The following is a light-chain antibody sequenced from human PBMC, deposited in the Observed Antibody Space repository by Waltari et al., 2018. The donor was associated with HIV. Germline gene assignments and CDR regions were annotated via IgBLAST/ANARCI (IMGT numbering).Light chain of an antibody. CDR2: RNN. J-gene: IGLJ2*01. V-gene: IGLV1-47*01. CDR3: AAWDDSLL. Sequence: QSVLTQPPSASGTPGQRVTISCSGSSSNIGSNYVYWYKQLPGTAPKLLIYRNNQRPSGVPDRFSGSKSGTSASLAISGLRSEDEADYYCAAWDDSLLFGGGTKLTVL. CDR1: SSNIGSNY.